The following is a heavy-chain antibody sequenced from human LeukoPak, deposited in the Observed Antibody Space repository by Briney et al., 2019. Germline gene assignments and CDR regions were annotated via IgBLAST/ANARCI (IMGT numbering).Heavy chain of an antibody. CDR3: ARSPHILTGENFDY. CDR2: INPNSGGT. Sequence: ASVKVSCKASGYSFTAYYMHLVRQAPGQGLEWMGWINPNSGGTNYAQKFQGRVTMTRDTSITTAYMEMSRLRSDDTALYYCARSPHILTGENFDYWGQGTLVTVSS. CDR1: GYSFTAYY. V-gene: IGHV1-2*02. J-gene: IGHJ4*02. D-gene: IGHD3-9*01.